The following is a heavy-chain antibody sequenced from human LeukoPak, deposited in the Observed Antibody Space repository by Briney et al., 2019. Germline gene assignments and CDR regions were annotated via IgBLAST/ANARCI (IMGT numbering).Heavy chain of an antibody. D-gene: IGHD4-17*01. CDR3: AREAGDYGFDF. J-gene: IGHJ4*02. V-gene: IGHV1-46*01. CDR2: INPSGGTT. Sequence: ASVKVSCKASGYTFTSYYIHWVRQAPGQGLEWMGIINPSGGTTSYAQKFQGRVTVTSDTSTSTVNMDLSSLRPEDTAVYYCAREAGDYGFDFWGQGTLVTVSS. CDR1: GYTFTSYY.